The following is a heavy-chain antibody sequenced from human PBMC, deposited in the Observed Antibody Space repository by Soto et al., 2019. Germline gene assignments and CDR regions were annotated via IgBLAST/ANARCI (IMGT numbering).Heavy chain of an antibody. J-gene: IGHJ6*02. V-gene: IGHV3-73*01. D-gene: IGHD3-3*01. CDR2: IRSKANSYAT. CDR1: GFTFSGSA. Sequence: GGSLRLSCAASGFTFSGSAMHWVRQASGKGLEWVGRIRSKANSYATAYAASVKGRFTISRDDSKNTAYLQMNSLKTEDTAVYYCTRHFDYDFWSGYPSYYGMDVWGQGTTVTVS. CDR3: TRHFDYDFWSGYPSYYGMDV.